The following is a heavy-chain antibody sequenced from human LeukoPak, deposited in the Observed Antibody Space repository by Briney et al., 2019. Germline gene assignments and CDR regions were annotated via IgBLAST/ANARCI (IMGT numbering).Heavy chain of an antibody. Sequence: GGSLRLSCAASGFTFSSYWMHWVRQAPGKGLVWVSRIRSDGSTTYADSVKGRFTISRDNAKNTLYLQMNSLRAEDTAVYHCAKGPSGSYTTYFFDYWGQGILVTVSS. D-gene: IGHD1-26*01. J-gene: IGHJ4*02. CDR3: AKGPSGSYTTYFFDY. CDR1: GFTFSSYW. V-gene: IGHV3-74*01. CDR2: IRSDGST.